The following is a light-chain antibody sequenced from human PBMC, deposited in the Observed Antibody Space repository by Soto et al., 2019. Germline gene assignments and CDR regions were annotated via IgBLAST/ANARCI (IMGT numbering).Light chain of an antibody. J-gene: IGLJ1*01. V-gene: IGLV2-14*01. CDR3: NSYTSSTSRPYV. Sequence: QSVLTQPPSASGSPGQSVTISCTGTSSDVGKYDYVSWFQHHPGKAPKLIIYEVSSRPSGVSNRFSGSKSGNTASLTISALQAEDEADYFCNSYTSSTSRPYVFGTGTKVTVL. CDR2: EVS. CDR1: SSDVGKYDY.